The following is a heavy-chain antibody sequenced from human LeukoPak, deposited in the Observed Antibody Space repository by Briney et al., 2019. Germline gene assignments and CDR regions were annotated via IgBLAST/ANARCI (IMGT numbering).Heavy chain of an antibody. D-gene: IGHD5-18*01. CDR3: ARDDGYSYPFDY. Sequence: PSETLSLTCTVSGYSISSGYYWGWIRQPPGKGLEWIGSIYHSGSTYYNPSLKSRVTISVDTSKNQFSLKLSSVTAADTAVYYCARDDGYSYPFDYWGQGTLVTVSS. V-gene: IGHV4-38-2*02. J-gene: IGHJ4*02. CDR1: GYSISSGYY. CDR2: IYHSGST.